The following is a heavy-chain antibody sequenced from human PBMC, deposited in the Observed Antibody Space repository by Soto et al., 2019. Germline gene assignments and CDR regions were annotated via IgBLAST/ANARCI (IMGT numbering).Heavy chain of an antibody. J-gene: IGHJ4*02. V-gene: IGHV3-53*01. CDR2: IYSGGST. Sequence: PGGSLRLSCAASGFTVFSNYMSWVRQAPGKGLEWVSVIYSGGSTYYADSVKGRFTISRDNSKNTLYLQMNSLRAEDTAVYYCARGSWVGAVAFDYWGQGTLVTVSS. D-gene: IGHD1-26*01. CDR1: GFTVFSNY. CDR3: ARGSWVGAVAFDY.